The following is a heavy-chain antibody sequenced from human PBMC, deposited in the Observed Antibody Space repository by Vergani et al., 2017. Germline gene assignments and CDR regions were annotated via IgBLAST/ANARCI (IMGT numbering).Heavy chain of an antibody. CDR3: ARKKYYDSKDYYQVEPFDY. CDR1: GFSFSTYS. CDR2: ISGRSNYI. Sequence: EVQLQESGGGLVKPGGSLRVSCAASGFSFSTYSINWVRQAPGKGLEWVSSISGRSNYIYYADSRKGRFTISRDNSKNSVYLQMNSLRAEDTAIYYCARKKYYDSKDYYQVEPFDYWGQGTLVTVSS. V-gene: IGHV3-21*06. D-gene: IGHD3-22*01. J-gene: IGHJ4*02.